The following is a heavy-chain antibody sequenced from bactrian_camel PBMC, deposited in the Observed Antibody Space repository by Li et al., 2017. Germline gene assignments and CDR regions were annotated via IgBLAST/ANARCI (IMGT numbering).Heavy chain of an antibody. V-gene: IGHV3S63*01. CDR1: GLHFEDYS. Sequence: HVQLVESGGGLVHPGGSLRLSCTGSGLHFEDYSMAWFRQAPGKEREGVACISWSGGTIYYADSVKGRFTISQDNAKNTVYLQMSDLKPEDTAMYYCAADPIGCPLDDSVDWYLLNYRGQGTQVTVS. D-gene: IGHD6*01. J-gene: IGHJ4*01. CDR2: ISWSGGTI. CDR3: AADPIGCPLDDSVDWYLLNY.